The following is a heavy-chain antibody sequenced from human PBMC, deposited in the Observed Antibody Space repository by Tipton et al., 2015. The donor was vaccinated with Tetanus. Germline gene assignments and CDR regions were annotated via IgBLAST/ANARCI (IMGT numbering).Heavy chain of an antibody. J-gene: IGHJ6*02. Sequence: QLVQSGAEMKKPGASVKVSCKASGYTFTGYYMYWVRQAPGQGLERMGWIDPNSGGTVYAQKFQGRVTMTRDTSISTAYMELSSLRSDDTAVYYCARDRGDYIYYGMDVWGPGTTVTVS. CDR2: IDPNSGGT. D-gene: IGHD3-22*01. CDR3: ARDRGDYIYYGMDV. CDR1: GYTFTGYY. V-gene: IGHV1-2*02.